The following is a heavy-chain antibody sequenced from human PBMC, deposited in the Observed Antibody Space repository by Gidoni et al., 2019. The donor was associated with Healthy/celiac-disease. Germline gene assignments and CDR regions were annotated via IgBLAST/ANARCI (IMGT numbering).Heavy chain of an antibody. J-gene: IGHJ4*02. D-gene: IGHD6-13*01. Sequence: EVQLVESGGGLVQPGRSLRLSCAASGFTFDAYAMHWVRQAPGKGLEWVSGISWNSGSIGYADSVKGRFTISRDNAKNSLYLQMNSLRAEDTALYYCAKEDYSSSWSYWGQGTLVTVSS. V-gene: IGHV3-9*01. CDR3: AKEDYSSSWSY. CDR1: GFTFDAYA. CDR2: ISWNSGSI.